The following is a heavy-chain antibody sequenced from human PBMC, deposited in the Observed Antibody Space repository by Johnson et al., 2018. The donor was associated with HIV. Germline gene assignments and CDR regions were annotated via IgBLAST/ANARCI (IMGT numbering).Heavy chain of an antibody. CDR3: AKRYSGSLRDTFDI. Sequence: VQLVESGGGVVQPGGSLRLSCAASGFTVSRNYMTWVRQAPGKGLEWVSVIYSGGSTYHADSVKGRFTISRDNSKNTVYLQMNSLRAEDTAVYYCAKRYSGSLRDTFDIWGQGTMVTVSS. D-gene: IGHD1-26*01. CDR2: IYSGGST. CDR1: GFTVSRNY. J-gene: IGHJ3*02. V-gene: IGHV3-66*01.